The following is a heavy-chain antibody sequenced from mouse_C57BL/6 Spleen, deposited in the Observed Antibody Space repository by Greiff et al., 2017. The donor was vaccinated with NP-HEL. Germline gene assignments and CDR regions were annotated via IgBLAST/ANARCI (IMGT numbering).Heavy chain of an antibody. Sequence: VQLQESGPGLVQPSQCLSITCTVSGFSLTSYGVHWVRQPPGKGLEWLGVIWSGGSTDYTAAFISRLSISKDNSKSQVFCKMNSLQADDTAIYYCANYGFAYWGQGTLVTVSA. D-gene: IGHD2-2*01. CDR1: GFSLTSYG. CDR2: IWSGGST. CDR3: ANYGFAY. J-gene: IGHJ3*01. V-gene: IGHV2-4*01.